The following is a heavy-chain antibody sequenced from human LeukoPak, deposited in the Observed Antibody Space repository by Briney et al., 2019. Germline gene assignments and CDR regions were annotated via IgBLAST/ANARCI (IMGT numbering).Heavy chain of an antibody. CDR2: ISYDGSKK. Sequence: GGPLRLSCAASGFIFSSYAMSWVRLAPGKGLEWVTVISYDGSKKYYADSVKGRFTISRDNSKNTLYLQVDSLRPEDTAVYYCAKPYDSSLYTNLDYWGQGTLVTVSS. CDR1: GFIFSSYA. V-gene: IGHV3-30-3*02. J-gene: IGHJ4*02. CDR3: AKPYDSSLYTNLDY. D-gene: IGHD3-22*01.